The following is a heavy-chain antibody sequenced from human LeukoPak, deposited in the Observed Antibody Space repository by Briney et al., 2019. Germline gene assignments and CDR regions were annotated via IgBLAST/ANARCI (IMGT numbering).Heavy chain of an antibody. J-gene: IGHJ5*02. D-gene: IGHD1-20*01. CDR1: GGSISSYY. Sequence: SETLSLTCTVSGGSISSYYWSWIRQPPGKGLEWIGYIYTSGNTNSNPSLKSRVTISIDTSMSQFSLKLSSVTAADTAVYYCARRLGINGALRFDPWGQGTLVTVSS. CDR2: IYTSGNT. CDR3: ARRLGINGALRFDP. V-gene: IGHV4-4*09.